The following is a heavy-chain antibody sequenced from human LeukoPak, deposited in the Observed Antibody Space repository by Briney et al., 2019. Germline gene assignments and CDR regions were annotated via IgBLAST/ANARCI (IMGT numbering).Heavy chain of an antibody. Sequence: GGSLRLSCAASGFTVSSNYMSWVRQAPGKGLEWVSVIYSGGSTYYADSVKGRFTISRDNSKNTLYLQMNSLRAEDTAVYYCASPTYYDFWSGYSDAFDIWGQGTMVTVSS. D-gene: IGHD3-3*01. V-gene: IGHV3-53*05. CDR3: ASPTYYDFWSGYSDAFDI. CDR1: GFTVSSNY. J-gene: IGHJ3*02. CDR2: IYSGGST.